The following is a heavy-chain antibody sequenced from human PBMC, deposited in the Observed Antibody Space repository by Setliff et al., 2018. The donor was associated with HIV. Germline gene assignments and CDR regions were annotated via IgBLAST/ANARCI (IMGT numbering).Heavy chain of an antibody. V-gene: IGHV3-30*02. CDR2: IRYDGTYK. J-gene: IGHJ4*02. CDR1: GFTFSSYG. Sequence: GGSLRLSCAASGFTFSSYGMHWVRQAPGKGLEWVAFIRYDGTYKYYADSLKGRFTISRDTSANTAFMEMSSLRSEDTAIYFCANGGPGGQFDHWGQGTLVTVSS. CDR3: ANGGPGGQFDH. D-gene: IGHD3-16*01.